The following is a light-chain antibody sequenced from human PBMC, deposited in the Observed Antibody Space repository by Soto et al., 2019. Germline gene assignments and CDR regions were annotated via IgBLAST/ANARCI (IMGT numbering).Light chain of an antibody. J-gene: IGKJ5*01. CDR3: QQRSNWPLIT. V-gene: IGKV3-11*01. CDR2: DAY. Sequence: EIVLTQSPATLSLSPGERATLSCRASQSVSSYLAWYQQKPGQAPRLLIYDAYNRATGIPARFSGSGSGTDFTLTISSLEPEDFAVYYCQQRSNWPLITFGQGTRLEIK. CDR1: QSVSSY.